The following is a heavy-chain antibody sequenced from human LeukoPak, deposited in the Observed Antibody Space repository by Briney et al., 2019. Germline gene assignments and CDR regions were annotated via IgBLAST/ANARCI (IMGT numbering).Heavy chain of an antibody. D-gene: IGHD2-2*01. CDR1: GGSISSGGYY. V-gene: IGHV3-23*01. J-gene: IGHJ5*02. CDR2: ISGSGGST. CDR3: AKDHESSTTSPRWFDP. Sequence: PSETLSLTCTVSGGSISSGGYYWSWIRQHPGKGLEWVSAISGSGGSTYYADSVKGRFTISRDNSKNTLYLQMISLRAEDTAVYYCAKDHESSTTSPRWFDPWGQGTLVTVSS.